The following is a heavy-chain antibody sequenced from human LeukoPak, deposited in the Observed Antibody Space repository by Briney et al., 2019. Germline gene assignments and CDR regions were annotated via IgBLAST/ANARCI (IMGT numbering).Heavy chain of an antibody. CDR2: IYYSWST. Sequence: NPSETLSLTCSVSGGSIGGFYWSWIRQAPGKGLEWIGYIYYSWSTDYNPSLKSRVTMSLDTSKNQFSLKLSSVTAADTAVYYCARKYFISTTCQFDSGGQGTLVTVSS. CDR3: ARKYFISTTCQFDS. J-gene: IGHJ4*02. CDR1: GGSIGGFY. V-gene: IGHV4-59*01. D-gene: IGHD2-2*01.